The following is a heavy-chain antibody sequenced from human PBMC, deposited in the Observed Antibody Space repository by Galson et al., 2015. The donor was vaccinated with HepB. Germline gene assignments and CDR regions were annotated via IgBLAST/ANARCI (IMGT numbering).Heavy chain of an antibody. Sequence: SVKVSCKASGDIFSNFAISWVRQAPGQGLEWMGGIIPLFGKANYAQKFQGRLTVTADESTTTAYMELSSLRSDDTAVYYCARGRHGFSYGRKDYWGQGTLVTVSS. J-gene: IGHJ4*02. D-gene: IGHD5-18*01. CDR3: ARGRHGFSYGRKDY. CDR1: GDIFSNFA. CDR2: IIPLFGKA. V-gene: IGHV1-69*13.